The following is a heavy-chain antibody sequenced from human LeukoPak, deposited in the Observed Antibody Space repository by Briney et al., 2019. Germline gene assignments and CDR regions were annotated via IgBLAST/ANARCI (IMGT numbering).Heavy chain of an antibody. CDR1: GGSISSYY. D-gene: IGHD3-3*02. Sequence: PSETLSLTCTVSGGSISSYYWSWIRQPPGKGLEWIGYIYYSGSTNYNPSLKSRVTISVDTSKNQFSLKLSSVTAADTAVYYCARDHRPLADEGLNWFDPWGRGTLVTVSS. V-gene: IGHV4-59*01. CDR3: ARDHRPLADEGLNWFDP. CDR2: IYYSGST. J-gene: IGHJ5*02.